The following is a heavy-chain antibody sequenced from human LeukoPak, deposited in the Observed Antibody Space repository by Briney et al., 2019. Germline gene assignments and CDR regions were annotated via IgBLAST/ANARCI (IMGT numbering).Heavy chain of an antibody. J-gene: IGHJ4*02. Sequence: GASVKVSCKASGGTFSSYAISWVRQASGQGLEWMGRIIPILGIANYAQKFQGRVTITADKSMSTAYMELSSLRSEDTAVYYCASQADMVRGVIPYFDYWGQGTLVTVSS. V-gene: IGHV1-69*04. CDR1: GGTFSSYA. CDR2: IIPILGIA. CDR3: ASQADMVRGVIPYFDY. D-gene: IGHD3-10*01.